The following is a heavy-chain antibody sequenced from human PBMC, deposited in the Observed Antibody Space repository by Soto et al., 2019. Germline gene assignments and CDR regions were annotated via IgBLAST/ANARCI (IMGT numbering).Heavy chain of an antibody. CDR1: TFTFSNYW. J-gene: IGHJ4*02. CDR3: AREFSSYETPRENDY. V-gene: IGHV3-7*05. Sequence: PGGSLRLSCAASTFTFSNYWMSWVRQAPGKGLEWVANIDQDGSAKYYVDSVKGRFTISRDNAKNLLYLQMSSLRVEDTAVYYCAREFSSYETPRENDYWGQGPLVTVSS. D-gene: IGHD5-12*01. CDR2: IDQDGSAK.